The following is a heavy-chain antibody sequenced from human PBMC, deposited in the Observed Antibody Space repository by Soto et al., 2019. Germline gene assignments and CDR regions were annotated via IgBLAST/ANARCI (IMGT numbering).Heavy chain of an antibody. J-gene: IGHJ2*01. CDR2: IYYSTTT. CDR1: GGSIRSSNYH. CDR3: ERDRPHRDRLDL. Sequence: SENLSLTCTVSGGSIRSSNYHWGWIRQPPGKGLEWIGSIYYSTTTYYNPSLKSRVTISVDTSKNQFSLKLSSVTAADTAVYYCERDRPHRDRLDLWAQGTLV. V-gene: IGHV4-39*07.